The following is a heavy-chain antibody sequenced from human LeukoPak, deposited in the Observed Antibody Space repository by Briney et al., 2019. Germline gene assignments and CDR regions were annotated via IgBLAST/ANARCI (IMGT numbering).Heavy chain of an antibody. CDR2: XXAGNGNT. J-gene: IGHJ6*02. Sequence: AXGQXLEXMGWXXAGNGNTKYSQKFQGRVTITRDTSASTAYMELSSLRSEDTAVYYCARDQRRSYYYYYGMDVWGQGTTVTVSS. V-gene: IGHV1-3*01. CDR3: ARDQRRSYYYYYGMDV. D-gene: IGHD6-25*01.